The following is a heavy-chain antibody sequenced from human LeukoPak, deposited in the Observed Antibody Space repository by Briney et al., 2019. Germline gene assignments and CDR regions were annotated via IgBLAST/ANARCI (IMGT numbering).Heavy chain of an antibody. V-gene: IGHV1-8*03. CDR3: ARNSGSQHDAFDI. Sequence: ASVKVSCKASGYTFTSYDINWVRQATGQGLEWMGWMNPNSGNTGYAQKFQGGVTITRNTSISTAYMELSSLRSEDTAVYYCARNSGSQHDAFDIWGQGTMVTVSS. D-gene: IGHD1-26*01. CDR1: GYTFTSYD. CDR2: MNPNSGNT. J-gene: IGHJ3*02.